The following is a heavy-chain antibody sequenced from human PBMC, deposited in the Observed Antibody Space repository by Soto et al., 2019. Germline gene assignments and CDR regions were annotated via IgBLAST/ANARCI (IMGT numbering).Heavy chain of an antibody. D-gene: IGHD3-10*01. Sequence: PSETLSLTCTVSGGSISSSSYYWGWIRQPPGKGLEWIGSIYYSGSTYYNPSLKSRVTISVDTSKNQFSLKLSSVTAADTAVYYCARHAKDTMVRGVGGWFDPWGQGTLVTVSS. V-gene: IGHV4-39*01. CDR1: GGSISSSSYY. CDR2: IYYSGST. J-gene: IGHJ5*02. CDR3: ARHAKDTMVRGVGGWFDP.